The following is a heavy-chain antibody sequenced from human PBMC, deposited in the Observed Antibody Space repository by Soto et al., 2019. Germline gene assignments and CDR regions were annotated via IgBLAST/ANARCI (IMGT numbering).Heavy chain of an antibody. J-gene: IGHJ6*02. CDR3: ADIFGVDA. CDR1: GFTISSTY. CDR2: IYGGGNT. V-gene: IGHV3-66*01. Sequence: EVQLVESGGGLVQPGGSLRLSCAVSGFTISSTYMNWVRQAPGKGLEWVSVIYGGGNTNYADSVKGRFTISRDNSKNTLFLQMSSLRADDTAVYYCADIFGVDAWGQGTTVTVSS.